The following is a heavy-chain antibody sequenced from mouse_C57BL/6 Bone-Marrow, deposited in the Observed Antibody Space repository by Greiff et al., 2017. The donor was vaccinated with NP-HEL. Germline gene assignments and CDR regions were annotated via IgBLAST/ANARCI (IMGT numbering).Heavy chain of an antibody. CDR2: IYPRSGNT. D-gene: IGHD2-3*01. J-gene: IGHJ1*03. CDR3: ARNDERYFEV. Sequence: QVQLQQSGAELARPGASVKLSCKASGYTFTSYGISWVKQRTGQGLEWIGEIYPRSGNTYYNEKFKGKATLTADKSSSTAYMELRSLTSEDSAVYFWARNDERYFEVWGTGTTVTVSS. V-gene: IGHV1-81*01. CDR1: GYTFTSYG.